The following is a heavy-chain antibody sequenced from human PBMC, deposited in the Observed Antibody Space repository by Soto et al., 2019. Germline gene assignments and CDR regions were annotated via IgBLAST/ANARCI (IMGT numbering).Heavy chain of an antibody. D-gene: IGHD6-25*01. CDR1: GGSISGYF. Sequence: SETLSLTCTVSGGSISGYFWSCIRQPPGKGLELIGYNVDSGSTNHNPSLKSRLTISLDTSKNQFFLNLRSVTAADTAVYYCARDAATYYNGLDVWGQGTPVTVSS. J-gene: IGHJ6*02. V-gene: IGHV4-59*01. CDR3: ARDAATYYNGLDV. CDR2: NVDSGST.